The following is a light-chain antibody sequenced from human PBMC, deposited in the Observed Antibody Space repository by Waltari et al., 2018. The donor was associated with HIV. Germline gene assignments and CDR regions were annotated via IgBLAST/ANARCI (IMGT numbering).Light chain of an antibody. CDR2: EVT. CDR1: SSDIGCYNI. CDR3: SSYAGGNIYV. J-gene: IGLJ3*02. Sequence: QSALTQPPPASGSPGQSLTISCTGTSSDIGCYNIVSWYQQHPGKAPNRRIYEVTKRPSGVPDRFSGSKSGDTASLTVSGLQDEDESDYYCSSYAGGNIYVFGRGTKVTVL. V-gene: IGLV2-8*01.